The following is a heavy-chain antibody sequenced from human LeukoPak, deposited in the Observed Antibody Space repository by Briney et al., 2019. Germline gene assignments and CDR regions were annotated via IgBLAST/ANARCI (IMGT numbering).Heavy chain of an antibody. CDR3: AGGYCSGGSCYGFQH. CDR2: INPNSGGT. D-gene: IGHD2-15*01. J-gene: IGHJ1*01. V-gene: IGHV1-2*02. CDR1: GYTFTGYY. Sequence: ASVEVSCKASGYTFTGYYMHWVRQAPGQGLEWMGWINPNSGGTNYAQKFQGRVTMTRDTSISTAYMELSRLRSDDTAVYYCAGGYCSGGSCYGFQHWGQGTLVTVSS.